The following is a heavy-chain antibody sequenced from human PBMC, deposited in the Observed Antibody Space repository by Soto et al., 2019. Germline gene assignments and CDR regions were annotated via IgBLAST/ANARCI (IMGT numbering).Heavy chain of an antibody. CDR2: ISYDGSNK. V-gene: IGHV3-30-3*01. D-gene: IGHD6-13*01. J-gene: IGHJ4*02. CDR3: ARLPGIAAAANFDY. Sequence: PGGSLRLSCAASGFTFSSYAMHWVRQAPGKGLEWVAVISYDGSNKYYADSVKGRFTISRDNSKNTLYLQMNSLRAEDTAVYYCARLPGIAAAANFDYWGQGTLVTVSS. CDR1: GFTFSSYA.